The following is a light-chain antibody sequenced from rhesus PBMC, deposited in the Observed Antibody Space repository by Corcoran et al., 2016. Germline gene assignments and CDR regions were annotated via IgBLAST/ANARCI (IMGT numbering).Light chain of an antibody. V-gene: IGKV1-94*01. CDR1: QGINKE. Sequence: DIQMTQSPSSLSASVGDRVTVTCRASQGINKELSWYQHKPGKAPTLLIYASSTLQTGVSSRFSGSGSGTDFPLTISSLQPEDVATYSCLHDYSTPFSFGQGTKVEIK. CDR2: ASS. J-gene: IGKJ2*01. CDR3: LHDYSTPFS.